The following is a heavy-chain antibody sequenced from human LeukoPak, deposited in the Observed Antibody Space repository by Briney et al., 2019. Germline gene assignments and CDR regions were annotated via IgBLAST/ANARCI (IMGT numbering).Heavy chain of an antibody. CDR2: ISGSGGST. D-gene: IGHD1-26*01. CDR1: GFTFSSYG. CDR3: AKSLSGIGAFDI. V-gene: IGHV3-23*01. J-gene: IGHJ3*02. Sequence: PGGSLRLSCAASGFTFSSYGMSWVRQAPGKGLEWVSAISGSGGSTHYADSVKGRFTISRDNSKNTLYLQMNSLRAEDTAVYYCAKSLSGIGAFDIWGQGTMVTVSS.